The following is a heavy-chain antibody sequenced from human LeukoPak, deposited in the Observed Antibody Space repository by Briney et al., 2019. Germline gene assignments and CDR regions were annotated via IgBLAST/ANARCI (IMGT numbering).Heavy chain of an antibody. CDR1: EYTFTDYY. CDR2: TNPNSGGT. CDR3: ARLQGCTSTTCRGEDY. Sequence: VASVKVSCKASEYTFTDYYMHWARQAPGQGLEWMGWTNPNSGGTNYAQKFQGRVTMTRDTSISTAYMELSRLRSDDSAVYYCARLQGCTSTTCRGEDYWGQGTLVTVSS. J-gene: IGHJ4*02. D-gene: IGHD2-2*01. V-gene: IGHV1-2*02.